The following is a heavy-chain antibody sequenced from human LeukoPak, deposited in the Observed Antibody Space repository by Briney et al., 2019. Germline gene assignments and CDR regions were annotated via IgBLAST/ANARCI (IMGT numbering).Heavy chain of an antibody. V-gene: IGHV4-39*01. CDR2: IYYSGST. J-gene: IGHJ4*02. D-gene: IGHD3-10*01. CDR3: PRLYYYGSGSHGDY. Sequence: SETLSLTCSVSGGPISSRSYYWGWIRQPPGKGLEWIGRIYYSGSTYYNPALKSRGTISVGTSKNQFSVKLSSVTAADTAVYYCPRLYYYGSGSHGDYWGQGTLVTVSS. CDR1: GGPISSRSYY.